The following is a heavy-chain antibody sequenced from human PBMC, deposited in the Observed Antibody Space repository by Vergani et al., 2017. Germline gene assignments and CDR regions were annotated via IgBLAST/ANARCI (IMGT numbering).Heavy chain of an antibody. D-gene: IGHD6-19*01. J-gene: IGHJ4*02. V-gene: IGHV3-33*01. CDR2: IWYDGSNK. CDR1: GFTFSSYG. CDR3: ARDTRSWAAVVPGDY. Sequence: VQLVESGGGVVQPGRSLRLSCAASGFTFSSYGMHWVRQAPGKGLEWVAVIWYDGSNKYYADSVKGRFTISRDNSKNTLYLQMNSLRAEDTAVYYCARDTRSWAAVVPGDYWGQGTLVTVSS.